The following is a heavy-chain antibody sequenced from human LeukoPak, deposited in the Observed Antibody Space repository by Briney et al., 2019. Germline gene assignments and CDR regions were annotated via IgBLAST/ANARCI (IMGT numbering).Heavy chain of an antibody. CDR1: GGSISSYY. V-gene: IGHV4-4*08. CDR3: ARDRGSSGWFDY. CDR2: IYTSGST. J-gene: IGHJ4*02. D-gene: IGHD3-10*01. Sequence: SETLSLTCTVSGGSISSYYWSWIRQPPGKGLEWIGRIYTSGSTNYNPSLKSRVTISVDTSKNQFSLKLSSVTAADTAVYYCARDRGSSGWFDYWGRGTLVTVSS.